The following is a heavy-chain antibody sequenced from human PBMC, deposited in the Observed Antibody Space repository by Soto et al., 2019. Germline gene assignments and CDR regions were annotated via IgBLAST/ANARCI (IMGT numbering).Heavy chain of an antibody. CDR2: IDPTDSYT. J-gene: IGHJ5*01. V-gene: IGHV5-10-1*01. D-gene: IGHD6-19*01. Sequence: GESLKISCKGSGYKFTSYWISWVRQMPGKGLEWMGNIDPTDSYTNYSPSFQGHVTISADKSISTAYLQWSSLKASDTAMYYYARQAAVAGSDSWGEGTLVTVSS. CDR1: GYKFTSYW. CDR3: ARQAAVAGSDS.